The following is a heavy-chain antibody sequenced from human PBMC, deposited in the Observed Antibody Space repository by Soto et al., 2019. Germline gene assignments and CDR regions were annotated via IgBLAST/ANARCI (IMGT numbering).Heavy chain of an antibody. CDR3: ARGRKLLWFGELIPDDY. J-gene: IGHJ4*02. Sequence: GASVKVSCKASGYTFTGYYMHWVRQAPGQGLEWMGWINPNSGGTNYAQKFQGRVTMTRDMSISTAYMELSRLRSDDTAVYYCARGRKLLWFGELIPDDYWGQGTLVTVS. CDR2: INPNSGGT. CDR1: GYTFTGYY. D-gene: IGHD3-10*01. V-gene: IGHV1-2*02.